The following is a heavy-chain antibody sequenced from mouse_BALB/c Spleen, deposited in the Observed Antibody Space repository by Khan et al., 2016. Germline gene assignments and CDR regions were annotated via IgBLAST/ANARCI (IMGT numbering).Heavy chain of an antibody. Sequence: VQLQESGAELARPGASVKLSCKASGYTFTSYWMQWVKQRPGQGLEWIGAIYPGDGDTRYTQKFKGKATLTADKSSSTAYMQRISLASEDSAVYYCASYYGSSYDYFDYWGQGTTLTVSS. J-gene: IGHJ2*01. CDR1: GYTFTSYW. D-gene: IGHD1-1*01. CDR2: IYPGDGDT. CDR3: ASYYGSSYDYFDY. V-gene: IGHV1-87*01.